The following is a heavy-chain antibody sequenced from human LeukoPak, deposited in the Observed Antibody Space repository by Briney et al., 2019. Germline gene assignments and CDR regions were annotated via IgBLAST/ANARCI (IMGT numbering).Heavy chain of an antibody. CDR1: GFTFSSYE. Sequence: GGSLRLSCAASGFTFSSYEMNWVRQAPGKGLEWVSYISSSGSTIYYADSVKGRFTISRDNVKNSLYLQMNSLRAEDTAVYYCAELGITIIGGVGGKGTTVPISS. D-gene: IGHD3-10*02. J-gene: IGHJ6*04. CDR2: ISSSGSTI. CDR3: AELGITIIGGV. V-gene: IGHV3-48*03.